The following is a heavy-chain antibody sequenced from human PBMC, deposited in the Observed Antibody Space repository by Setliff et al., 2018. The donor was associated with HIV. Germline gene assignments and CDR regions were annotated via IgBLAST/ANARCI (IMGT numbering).Heavy chain of an antibody. CDR2: ISSSGGNT. D-gene: IGHD3-3*01. J-gene: IGHJ6*02. Sequence: LRLSCAASGVTFSSYAMSWVRQAPGKGLEWVSVISSSGGNTHYADSVKGRFTISRDNSKNTLCLQMNSLRAEDTAVYYCATFPITIFGVVGVRDVWGQGTTVTVSS. CDR3: ATFPITIFGVVGVRDV. CDR1: GVTFSSYA. V-gene: IGHV3-23*01.